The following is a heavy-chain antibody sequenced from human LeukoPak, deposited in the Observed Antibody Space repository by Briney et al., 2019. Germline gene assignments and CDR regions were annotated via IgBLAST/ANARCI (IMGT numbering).Heavy chain of an antibody. J-gene: IGHJ4*02. CDR1: GFTFSSYS. V-gene: IGHV3-21*01. CDR3: ASPIVGATTIDY. CDR2: ISSSSSYI. Sequence: GGSLRLSCAASGFTFSSYSMNWVRQAPGKGLEWVSSISSSSSYIYYADSVKGRFTISRDNAKNSLYLQMNSLRAEDTAVYYCASPIVGATTIDYWGQGTLVTFSS. D-gene: IGHD1-26*01.